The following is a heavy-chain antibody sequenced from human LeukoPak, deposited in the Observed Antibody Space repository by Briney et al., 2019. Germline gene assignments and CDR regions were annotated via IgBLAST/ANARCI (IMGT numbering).Heavy chain of an antibody. J-gene: IGHJ3*02. CDR3: ASRSGSPYRTMIVVGYDAFDI. Sequence: ASVKVSCKASGGTFSSYAISWVRQAPGQGFEWLGGIIPIFGTANYTQKFQGRVTITTDESTSTAYMELSSLRSEDTAVYYCASRSGSPYRTMIVVGYDAFDIWDQGTMVTVSS. V-gene: IGHV1-69*05. CDR2: IIPIFGTA. D-gene: IGHD3-22*01. CDR1: GGTFSSYA.